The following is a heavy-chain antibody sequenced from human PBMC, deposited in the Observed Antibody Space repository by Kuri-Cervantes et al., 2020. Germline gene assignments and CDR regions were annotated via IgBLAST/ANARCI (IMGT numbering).Heavy chain of an antibody. CDR1: GYNFTAYD. CDR3: ARDSESSSSFFY. Sequence: SVKVSCKTSGYNFTAYDVSWVRQAPGQGLEWMGGIIPIFGTANYAQKFQGRVTITTDESTSTAYMELSSLRSEDTAVYYCARDSESSSSFFYWGQGTLVTVSS. D-gene: IGHD6-6*01. J-gene: IGHJ4*02. V-gene: IGHV1-69*05. CDR2: IIPIFGTA.